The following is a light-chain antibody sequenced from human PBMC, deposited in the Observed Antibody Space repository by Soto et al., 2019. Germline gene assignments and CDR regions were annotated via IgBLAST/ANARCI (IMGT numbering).Light chain of an antibody. CDR1: QSVSKY. Sequence: EIVLTQSPGTLSLSPVQRATLFCRASQSVSKYLGWYQQKPGQAPRLLIYAASNRATGIPDRFSGSGSGTDFTFTISGLQSEDSAVYFCQQYNNLPFSFGQGTRLEIK. CDR2: AAS. J-gene: IGKJ5*01. V-gene: IGKV3D-15*01. CDR3: QQYNNLPFS.